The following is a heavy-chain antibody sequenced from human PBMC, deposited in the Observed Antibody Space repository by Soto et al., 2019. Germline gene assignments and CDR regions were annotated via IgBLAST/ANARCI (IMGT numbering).Heavy chain of an antibody. CDR2: IYPGDSDT. Sequence: GESLKISCKGSGYSFTSYWIGWVRQMPGKGLEWMGIIYPGDSDTRYSPSFQGQVTISADKSISTAYLQWSSLKASDTAIYYCARLKYYDSSGLAPLDYWGQGTLVTVSS. J-gene: IGHJ4*02. CDR1: GYSFTSYW. CDR3: ARLKYYDSSGLAPLDY. D-gene: IGHD3-22*01. V-gene: IGHV5-51*01.